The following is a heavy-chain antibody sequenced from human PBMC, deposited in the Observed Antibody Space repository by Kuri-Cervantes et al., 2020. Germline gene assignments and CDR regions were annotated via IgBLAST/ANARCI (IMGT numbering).Heavy chain of an antibody. J-gene: IGHJ4*02. CDR2: IYHSGST. D-gene: IGHD3-22*01. V-gene: IGHV4-4*02. CDR3: ARSSPDYYDSSGYFDY. CDR1: GGSISSSNW. Sequence: GSLRLSCAVSGGSISSSNWWSWVRQPPGKGLEWIGEIYHSGSTNYNPSLKSRVTISVDTSKNQFSLKLSSVTAADTAVYYCARSSPDYYDSSGYFDYWGQGTLVTVSS.